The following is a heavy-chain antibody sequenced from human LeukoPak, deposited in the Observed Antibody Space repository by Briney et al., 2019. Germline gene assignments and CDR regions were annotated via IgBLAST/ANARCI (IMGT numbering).Heavy chain of an antibody. Sequence: SETLSLTCTDSGGSISSGGYYWSWIRQPPGKGLEWIGYFYHSGSTYYNPSLKSRVTISVDRSKNQFSLKLSSVTAADTAVYYCARGRYYDFWSGYYKSGNYFDYWGQGTLVTVSS. D-gene: IGHD3-3*01. J-gene: IGHJ4*02. V-gene: IGHV4-30-2*01. CDR2: FYHSGST. CDR1: GGSISSGGYY. CDR3: ARGRYYDFWSGYYKSGNYFDY.